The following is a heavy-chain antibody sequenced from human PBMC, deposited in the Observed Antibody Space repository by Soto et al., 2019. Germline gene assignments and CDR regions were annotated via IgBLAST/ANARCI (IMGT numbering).Heavy chain of an antibody. CDR2: IYYSGST. V-gene: IGHV4-39*01. J-gene: IGHJ6*03. CDR1: GGSISSSSYY. Sequence: SETLSLTCTVSGGSISSSSYYWGWIRQPPGKGLEWIGSIYYSGSTYYNPSLKSRVTISVDTSKNQFSLKLSSVTAADTAVYYCARHVKMTTVTTSLYYYYYMDVWGKGTTVTVSS. D-gene: IGHD4-17*01. CDR3: ARHVKMTTVTTSLYYYYYMDV.